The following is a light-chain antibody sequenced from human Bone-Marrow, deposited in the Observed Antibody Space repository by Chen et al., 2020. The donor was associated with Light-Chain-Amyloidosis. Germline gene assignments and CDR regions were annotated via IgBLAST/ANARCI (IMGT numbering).Light chain of an antibody. J-gene: IGKJ3*01. CDR2: GVS. Sequence: EFVLTQSPGTLSLSPGERATLSCRASQSVSASYLAWYKQKPGQTPRLHIHGVSSRATGIPDRFSSSGSGTDFTLNISSLEPEDFAVYYCQEDGSPFGHGTRVDV. V-gene: IGKV3-20*01. CDR1: QSVSASY. CDR3: QEDGSP.